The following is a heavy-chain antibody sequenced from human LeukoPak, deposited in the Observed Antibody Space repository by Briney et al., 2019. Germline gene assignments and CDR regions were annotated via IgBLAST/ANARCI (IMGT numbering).Heavy chain of an antibody. CDR3: VKHVGSRWSNNRFDP. CDR2: VSRFGGKT. D-gene: IGHD6-13*01. V-gene: IGHV3-23*01. J-gene: IGHJ5*02. CDR1: GFPLDSYA. Sequence: GGSLRLSCAASGFPLDSYAMSLVRQAPGEGLEWVSAVSRFGGKTYYADSAKGRFTISRDNSNNTVYLQLNSLRVGATALYYCVKHVGSRWSNNRFDPWGQGTLVTVS.